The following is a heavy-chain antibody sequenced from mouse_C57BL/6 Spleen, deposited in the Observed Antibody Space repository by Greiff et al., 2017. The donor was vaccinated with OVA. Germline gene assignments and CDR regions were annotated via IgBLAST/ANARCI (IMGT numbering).Heavy chain of an antibody. CDR3: AREGYSNPYARDY. V-gene: IGHV1-53*01. J-gene: IGHJ4*01. D-gene: IGHD2-5*01. CDR2: INPSNGGP. CDR1: GYTFTSYW. Sequence: QVQLQQPGTELVKPGASVKLSCKASGYTFTSYWMHWVKQRPGQGLEWIGNINPSNGGPNYNEKFKSKATLTVDKSSSTAYMQLSSLTSEDSAVYYGAREGYSNPYARDYWGQGTSVTVSS.